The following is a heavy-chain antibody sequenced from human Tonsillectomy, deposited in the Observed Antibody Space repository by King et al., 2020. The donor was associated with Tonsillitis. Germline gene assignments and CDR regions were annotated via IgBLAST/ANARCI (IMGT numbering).Heavy chain of an antibody. CDR1: GGSISSDY. Sequence: VQLQESGPGLVKPSETLSLTCTVSGGSISSDYWSWIRQPPGKGLEWIGYIYYSGNTNYNPSLKSRVTISVDTSNNQFSLKLSSVTAADTAVYYCARFEVAEDAFDIWGPGTRVTVSS. D-gene: IGHD2-21*01. V-gene: IGHV4-59*01. CDR3: ARFEVAEDAFDI. CDR2: IYYSGNT. J-gene: IGHJ3*02.